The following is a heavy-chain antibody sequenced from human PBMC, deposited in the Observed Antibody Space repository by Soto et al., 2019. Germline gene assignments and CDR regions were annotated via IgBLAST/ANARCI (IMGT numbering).Heavy chain of an antibody. CDR1: GFIFSDFS. V-gene: IGHV3-48*01. D-gene: IGHD3-10*01. Sequence: GGSLRLSCAASGFIFSDFSMNWVRQAPGKGLEWISYISSSSNALYYADPVKGRFTISRDTAANSVHLQMNSLRAEDTAVYFCTRDLPYYLPSDWGQGTLVTVSS. CDR2: ISSSSNAL. J-gene: IGHJ4*02. CDR3: TRDLPYYLPSD.